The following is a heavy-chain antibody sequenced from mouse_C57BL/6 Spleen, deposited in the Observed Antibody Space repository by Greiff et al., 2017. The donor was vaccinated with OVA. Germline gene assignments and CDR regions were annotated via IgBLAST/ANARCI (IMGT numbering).Heavy chain of an antibody. D-gene: IGHD1-1*01. J-gene: IGHJ2*01. V-gene: IGHV5-16*01. CDR1: GFTFSDYY. CDR3: ARDDYYGSSPIDY. CDR2: INYDGSST. Sequence: DVKLVESEGGLVQPGSSMKLSCTASGFTFSDYYMAWVRQVPEKGLEWVANINYDGSSTYYLDSLKSRFIISRDNAKNILYLQMSSLKSEDTATYYCARDDYYGSSPIDYWGQGTTLTVSS.